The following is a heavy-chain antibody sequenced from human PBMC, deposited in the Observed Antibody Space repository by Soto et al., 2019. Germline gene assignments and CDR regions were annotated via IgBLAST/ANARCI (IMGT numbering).Heavy chain of an antibody. CDR1: GFTFSSYG. CDR2: ISYDESNK. J-gene: IGHJ6*02. CDR3: AKDGPGIPPGRWLVTEDGYYYYGMDV. D-gene: IGHD6-19*01. Sequence: QVQLVESGGGVVQPGRSLRLSCAASGFTFSSYGMHWVRQAPGKGLEWVAVISYDESNKYYADSVKGRFTISRDNSKNTLYLQMNSLRAEDTAVYYCAKDGPGIPPGRWLVTEDGYYYYGMDVWGQGTTVTVSS. V-gene: IGHV3-30*18.